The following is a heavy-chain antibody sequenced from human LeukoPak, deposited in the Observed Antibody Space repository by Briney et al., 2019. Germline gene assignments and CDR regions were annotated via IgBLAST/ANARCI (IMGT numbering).Heavy chain of an antibody. CDR1: GFTFSSYG. CDR2: IWYDGSNK. CDR3: ARDSRGMDV. J-gene: IGHJ6*02. V-gene: IGHV3-33*01. Sequence: PGGSLRLSCAASGFTFSSYGMRWVRQAPGKGLEWVAVIWYDGSNKYYADSVKGRFTISRDNSKNTLYLQMNSLRAEDTAVYYCARDSRGMDVWGQGTTVTVSS.